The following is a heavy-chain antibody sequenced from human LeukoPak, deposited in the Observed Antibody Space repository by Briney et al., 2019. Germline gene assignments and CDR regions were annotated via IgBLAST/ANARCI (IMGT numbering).Heavy chain of an antibody. J-gene: IGHJ3*02. V-gene: IGHV3-30-3*01. Sequence: PGRSLRLSCAASGFTFSSYAMHWVRQAPGKGLEWVAVISYDGSNKYYADSVKGRFTISRDNSKNTLYLQMNSLRAEDTAVYYCARGGITIFDAFDIWGQGTMVTVSS. CDR1: GFTFSSYA. CDR2: ISYDGSNK. D-gene: IGHD3-3*01. CDR3: ARGGITIFDAFDI.